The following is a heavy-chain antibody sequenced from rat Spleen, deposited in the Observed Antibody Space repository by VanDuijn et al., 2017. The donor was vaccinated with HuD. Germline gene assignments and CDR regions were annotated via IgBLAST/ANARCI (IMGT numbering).Heavy chain of an antibody. D-gene: IGHD5-1*01. CDR2: MWRSGST. CDR3: ARAPGNGYVMDA. V-gene: IGHV2-45*01. Sequence: QVQLMESGPGLVQPSETLSLPCTVSGFSLSNYSVHWVRQPPGKGLEWVGVMWRSGSTDYNSALKSRLSISRDTSKNQIFLKMNSLQSEDTTTYYCARAPGNGYVMDALGQGASVTVSS. J-gene: IGHJ4*01. CDR1: GFSLSNYS.